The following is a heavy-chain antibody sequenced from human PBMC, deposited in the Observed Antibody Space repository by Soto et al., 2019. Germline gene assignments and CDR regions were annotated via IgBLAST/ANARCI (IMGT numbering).Heavy chain of an antibody. Sequence: ASVKVSCKTSGYTFTGHYIHWGRQAPGQGPEWMGEIGPNSGDTRYAQRFQGRVTMTRDTSITTVYMELANLSPDDTAVYYCGRGRSGQLVVFYWGQGTLVTVSS. J-gene: IGHJ4*02. D-gene: IGHD1-26*01. CDR1: GYTFTGHY. CDR3: GRGRSGQLVVFY. V-gene: IGHV1-2*02. CDR2: IGPNSGDT.